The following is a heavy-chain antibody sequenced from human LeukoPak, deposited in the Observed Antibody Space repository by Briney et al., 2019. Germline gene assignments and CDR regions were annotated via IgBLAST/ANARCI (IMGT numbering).Heavy chain of an antibody. Sequence: SETLSLTCTVSGGSISSGSYYWSWIRQPAGKGLEWIGRIYTSGSTNYNPSLKGRVTISVDTSKNQFSLKLSSVTAADTAVYYCARGGYCGGDCYFYYWGQGTLVTVSS. V-gene: IGHV4-61*02. CDR1: GGSISSGSYY. CDR2: IYTSGST. D-gene: IGHD2-21*02. CDR3: ARGGYCGGDCYFYY. J-gene: IGHJ4*02.